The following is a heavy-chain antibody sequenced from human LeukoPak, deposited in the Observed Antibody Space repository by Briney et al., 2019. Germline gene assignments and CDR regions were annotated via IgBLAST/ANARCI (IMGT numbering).Heavy chain of an antibody. CDR3: ARGTGPRLLWFGESLGGYYYYYYMDV. D-gene: IGHD3-10*01. CDR1: GYTFTGYY. CDR2: INPNSGGT. J-gene: IGHJ6*03. V-gene: IGHV1-2*02. Sequence: GASVKVSCKASGYTFTGYYMQWVRQAPGQGLEWMGWINPNSGGTNYAQKFQGRVTMTRDTSINTVYMELSSLRFDDTAMYFCARGTGPRLLWFGESLGGYYYYYYMDVWGKGTTVTISS.